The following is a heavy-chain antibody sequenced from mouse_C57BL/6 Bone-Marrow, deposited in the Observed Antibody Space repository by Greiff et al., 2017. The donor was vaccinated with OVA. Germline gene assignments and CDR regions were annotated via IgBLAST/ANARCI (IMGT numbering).Heavy chain of an antibody. V-gene: IGHV1-76*01. CDR2: IYPGSGNT. D-gene: IGHD4-1*01. CDR3: APNCHYYAMDY. CDR1: GYTFTDYY. J-gene: IGHJ4*01. Sequence: SGAELVRPGASVKLSCKASGYTFTDYYINWVKQRPGQGLEWIARIYPGSGNTYYNEKFKGKATLTAEKSSSTAYMQLSSLTSEDSAVYFCAPNCHYYAMDYWGQGTSVTVSS.